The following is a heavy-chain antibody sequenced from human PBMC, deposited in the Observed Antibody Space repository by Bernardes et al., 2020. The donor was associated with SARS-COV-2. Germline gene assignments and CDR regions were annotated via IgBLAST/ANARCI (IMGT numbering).Heavy chain of an antibody. CDR3: AKVLVAAGFDY. Sequence: GGSLRLSCAASGFTFSSYDMTWVRQAPGRGLEWVSGVGSNGARTFYADSVKGRFTISRDNSKNRLYLQMSSLRAEDTAFYYCAKVLVAAGFDYWGQGTLVTVSS. CDR2: VGSNGART. V-gene: IGHV3-23*01. CDR1: GFTFSSYD. D-gene: IGHD6-13*01. J-gene: IGHJ4*02.